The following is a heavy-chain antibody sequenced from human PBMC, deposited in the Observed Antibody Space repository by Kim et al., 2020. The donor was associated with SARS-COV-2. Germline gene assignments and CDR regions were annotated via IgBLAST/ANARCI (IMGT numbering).Heavy chain of an antibody. V-gene: IGHV4-59*12. Sequence: SETLSLTCTVSGGSISRYYWSWVRQPPGKGLEWIAYIYYSGSTNYNPSLESRVSISIDTSKNQFSLKLNSVTAADTAVYYCAASFWSGSLRDYYYGMDVWGQGTTVTVSS. CDR2: IYYSGST. J-gene: IGHJ6*02. CDR1: GGSISRYY. CDR3: AASFWSGSLRDYYYGMDV. D-gene: IGHD3-3*01.